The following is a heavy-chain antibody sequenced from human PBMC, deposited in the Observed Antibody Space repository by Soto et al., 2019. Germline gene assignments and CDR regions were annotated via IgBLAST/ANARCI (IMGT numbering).Heavy chain of an antibody. CDR2: IGTAGDP. J-gene: IGHJ6*02. D-gene: IGHD1-1*01. CDR1: GFTFSSYD. V-gene: IGHV3-13*05. Sequence: QPGGSLRLSCAASGFTFSSYDMHWVRQATGKGLEWVSAIGTAGDPYYPGSVKGRFTISRENAKNSLYLQMNSLRAGDTAVYYCARSLKTGSPSGNYGMDVWGQGTTVTVSS. CDR3: ARSLKTGSPSGNYGMDV.